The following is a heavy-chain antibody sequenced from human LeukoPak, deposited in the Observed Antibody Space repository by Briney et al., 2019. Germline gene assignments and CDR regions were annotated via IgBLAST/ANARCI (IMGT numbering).Heavy chain of an antibody. CDR1: GFTFSSYA. V-gene: IGHV3-23*01. D-gene: IGHD2-2*01. Sequence: GGSLRLSCAASGFTFSSYAMSWVRQAPGKGLEWVSGISGSGGSTYYADSVKGRFTISRDNSKNTLYLQMNSLRAEDTAMYYCAKDRVAVVPAANYAFDIWGQGTMVTVSS. CDR3: AKDRVAVVPAANYAFDI. CDR2: ISGSGGST. J-gene: IGHJ3*02.